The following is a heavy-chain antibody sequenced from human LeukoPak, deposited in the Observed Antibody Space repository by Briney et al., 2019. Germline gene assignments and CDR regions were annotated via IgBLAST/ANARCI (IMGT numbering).Heavy chain of an antibody. V-gene: IGHV1-69*01. Sequence: SVKVSCKASGGTFSSYAISWVRQAPGQGLEWMGGIIPIFGRANYAQKFQGRVTITADESTSTAYMELSSLRSEDTAVYYCARDGIDFRTFDPWGQGTLVTVSS. D-gene: IGHD3-3*01. CDR3: ARDGIDFRTFDP. J-gene: IGHJ5*02. CDR1: GGTFSSYA. CDR2: IIPIFGRA.